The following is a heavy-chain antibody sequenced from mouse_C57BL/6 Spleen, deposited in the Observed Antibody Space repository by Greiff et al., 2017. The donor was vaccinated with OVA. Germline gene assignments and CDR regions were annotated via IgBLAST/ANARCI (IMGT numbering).Heavy chain of an antibody. D-gene: IGHD2-4*01. V-gene: IGHV1-64*01. Sequence: QVQLQQPGAELVKPGASVKLSCKASGYTFTSYWMHWVKQRPGQGLEWIGMIHPNSGSTNYNENFKSKATLTVDKSSSTAYMQLRSLTSEDSAVYYCARYDYDVYYAMDYWGQGTSVTVSS. CDR2: IHPNSGST. J-gene: IGHJ4*01. CDR1: GYTFTSYW. CDR3: ARYDYDVYYAMDY.